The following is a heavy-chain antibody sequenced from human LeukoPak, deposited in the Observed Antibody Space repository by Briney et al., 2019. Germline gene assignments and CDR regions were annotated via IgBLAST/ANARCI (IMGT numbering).Heavy chain of an antibody. CDR2: INPSGGST. Sequence: GASVKVSCKASGYTFTSYYMHWVRQAPGQGLEWMGIINPSGGSTSYAQKFQGRVTMTRDTSTSTVYMELSSLRSEDTAVYYCARVAYCGGDCYSFDYWGQGTLVTVSS. V-gene: IGHV1-46*01. CDR3: ARVAYCGGDCYSFDY. D-gene: IGHD2-21*02. J-gene: IGHJ4*02. CDR1: GYTFTSYY.